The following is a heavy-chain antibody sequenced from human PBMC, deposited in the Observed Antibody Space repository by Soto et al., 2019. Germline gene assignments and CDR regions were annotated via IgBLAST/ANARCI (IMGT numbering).Heavy chain of an antibody. V-gene: IGHV3-23*01. CDR1: GFTFSSYA. CDR2: ISGSGGST. CDR3: AKDKPYYADTKGFFDY. J-gene: IGHJ4*02. D-gene: IGHD3-10*01. Sequence: PGGSLRLSCAASGFTFSSYAMSWVRQAPGKGLEWVSAISGSGGSTYYADSVKGRFTISRDNSKNTLYLQMNSLRAEDTAVYYCAKDKPYYADTKGFFDYWGQGTLVTVSS.